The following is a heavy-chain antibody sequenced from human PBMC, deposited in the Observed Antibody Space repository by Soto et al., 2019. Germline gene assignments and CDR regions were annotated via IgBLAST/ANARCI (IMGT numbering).Heavy chain of an antibody. D-gene: IGHD3-22*01. J-gene: IGHJ3*02. CDR1: GYTFTSYG. CDR3: ARDATTAYYYDGSGPSAFDI. Sequence: ASVKVSCKASGYTFTSYGISWVRQAPGQGLEWMGWISAYNGNTNYAQKLQGRVTMTTDTSTSTAYMELRSLRSDDTAVYYCARDATTAYYYDGSGPSAFDIWGQGTMVTVSS. V-gene: IGHV1-18*04. CDR2: ISAYNGNT.